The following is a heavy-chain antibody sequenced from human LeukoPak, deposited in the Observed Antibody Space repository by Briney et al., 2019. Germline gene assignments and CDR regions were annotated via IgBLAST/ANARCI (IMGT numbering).Heavy chain of an antibody. CDR3: ARSNQADDY. CDR1: GFTFSSYW. CDR2: INPGGSSI. D-gene: IGHD1-14*01. V-gene: IGHV3-74*01. J-gene: IGHJ4*02. Sequence: PGGSLRLSCAASGFTFSSYWMYWVRQVPGKGLVWVARINPGGSSITYADSVKGRFTISRDNAKNTLYLQMDSLRAEDTGVYYCARSNQADDYWGRGTLVTVSS.